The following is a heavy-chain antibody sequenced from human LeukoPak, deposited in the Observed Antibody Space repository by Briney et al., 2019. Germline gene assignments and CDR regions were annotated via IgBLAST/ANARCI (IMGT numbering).Heavy chain of an antibody. CDR1: GFTFSTYS. D-gene: IGHD1-1*01. Sequence: PGGSLRLSCAASGFTFSTYSMNWVRQAPGKGLDWVSYISSSSTTINYADSVKGRFTISRDNAKNSLYLQMNSLRDEDTAVYYCASPLTPLDPSDGELYYWGQGTLVTVSS. CDR2: ISSSSTTI. CDR3: ASPLTPLDPSDGELYY. V-gene: IGHV3-48*02. J-gene: IGHJ4*02.